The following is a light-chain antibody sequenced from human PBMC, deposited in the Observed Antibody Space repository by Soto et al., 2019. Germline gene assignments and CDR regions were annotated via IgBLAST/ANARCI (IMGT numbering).Light chain of an antibody. V-gene: IGKV1-5*03. Sequence: DIQMTQSPSTLSASVGDRVTITCRASQSVNNWLAWYQQKPGKAPNLLIHKASTLESGVPSMFSGSGSGSEFTLTISSLQPDDFATYYCQQVNSYPRTFGQGTKVEIK. J-gene: IGKJ1*01. CDR3: QQVNSYPRT. CDR1: QSVNNW. CDR2: KAS.